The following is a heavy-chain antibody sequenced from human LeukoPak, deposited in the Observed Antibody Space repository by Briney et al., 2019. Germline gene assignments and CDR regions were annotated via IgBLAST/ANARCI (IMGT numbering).Heavy chain of an antibody. J-gene: IGHJ5*02. CDR1: GGSISSSTYY. D-gene: IGHD2-2*01. CDR2: IYYGGST. CDR3: ARGIFSRIVVVPAASGGFDP. V-gene: IGHV4-39*07. Sequence: SETLSLTCTVSGGSISSSTYYWGWIRQPPGKGLEWIGSIYYGGSTYYNPSLKSRVTISVDTSKNQFSLKLSSVTAADTAVYYCARGIFSRIVVVPAASGGFDPWGQGTLVTVSS.